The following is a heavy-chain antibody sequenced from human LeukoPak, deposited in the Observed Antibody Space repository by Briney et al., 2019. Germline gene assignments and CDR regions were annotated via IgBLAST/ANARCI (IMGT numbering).Heavy chain of an antibody. D-gene: IGHD6-13*01. J-gene: IGHJ4*02. CDR3: AKERAAPGFDY. CDR2: ISGSGGAT. CDR1: GFTFSNYA. V-gene: IGHV3-23*01. Sequence: GGSLRLSCAASGFTFSNYAMGWVRQAPGKGLEWVSTISGSGGATYYADSVKGRFTISRDNSKNTLYLQMNSLRAEDTAVYYCAKERAAPGFDYWGQGTLVTVSS.